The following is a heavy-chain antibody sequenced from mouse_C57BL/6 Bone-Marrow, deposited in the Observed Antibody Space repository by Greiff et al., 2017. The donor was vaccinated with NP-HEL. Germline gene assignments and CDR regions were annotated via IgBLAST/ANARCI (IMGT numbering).Heavy chain of an antibody. CDR2: INPNNGGT. D-gene: IGHD2-2*01. CDR3: GRLWLRLYAMDY. CDR1: GYTFTDYY. J-gene: IGHJ4*01. V-gene: IGHV1-26*01. Sequence: EVQLQQSGPELVKPGASVKISCKASGYTFTDYYMNWVKQSHGKSLEWIGDINPNNGGTSYNQKFKGKATLTVDKSSSTAYMELRSLTSEDSAVYYCGRLWLRLYAMDYWGQGTSVTVSS.